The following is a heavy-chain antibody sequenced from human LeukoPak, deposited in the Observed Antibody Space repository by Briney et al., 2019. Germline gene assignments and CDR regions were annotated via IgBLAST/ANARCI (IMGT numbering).Heavy chain of an antibody. CDR3: ATTGDYYYYGMDV. D-gene: IGHD3-10*01. CDR2: IYSGGST. J-gene: IGHJ6*02. V-gene: IGHV3-66*01. CDR1: GFTVSSNY. Sequence: GGSLRLSCAASGFTVSSNYMSWVRQAPGKGLEWVSVIYSGGSTCYADSVKGRFTISRDNSKNTLYLQMNSLRAEDTAVYYCATTGDYYYYGMDVWGQGTTVTVSS.